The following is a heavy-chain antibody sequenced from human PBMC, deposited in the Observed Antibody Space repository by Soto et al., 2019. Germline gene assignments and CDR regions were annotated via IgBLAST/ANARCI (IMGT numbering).Heavy chain of an antibody. CDR3: ARERYQVISDGMDV. J-gene: IGHJ6*02. D-gene: IGHD2-2*01. V-gene: IGHV1-2*02. CDR2: IDPQTGGT. CDR1: GYTFTGYY. Sequence: ASVKVSCKASGYTFTGYYIHWVREAPGQGLEWMGWIDPQTGGTSYAQKFQGRVTLSRDTSINTAYLELSRLRFDDAAVYFCARERYQVISDGMDVWGQGTTVTVSS.